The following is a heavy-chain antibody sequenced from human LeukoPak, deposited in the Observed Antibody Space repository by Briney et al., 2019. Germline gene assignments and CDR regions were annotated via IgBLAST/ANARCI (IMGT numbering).Heavy chain of an antibody. D-gene: IGHD2-2*02. Sequence: TGGSLRLSCAASGFTVSINYMSWVRQAPGKGLEWVSVIYSGGSTYYADSVKGRFTISRDNSKNTLYLQMNSLRAEDTAVYYCARDLGYCSSTSCYTLWGQGTLVTVSS. CDR2: IYSGGST. V-gene: IGHV3-66*01. J-gene: IGHJ4*02. CDR3: ARDLGYCSSTSCYTL. CDR1: GFTVSINY.